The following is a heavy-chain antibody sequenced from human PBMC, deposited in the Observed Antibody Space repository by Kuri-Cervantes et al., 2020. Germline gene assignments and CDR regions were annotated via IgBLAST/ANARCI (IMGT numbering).Heavy chain of an antibody. CDR1: GFTVSSNY. CDR2: ISSSSSYI. CDR3: TRDVSGWDGQGY. V-gene: IGHV3-21*01. J-gene: IGHJ4*02. Sequence: GGSLRLSCAASGFTVSSNYMSWVRQAPGKGLEWVSSISSSSSYIYYTDSVKGRFASSRDNAKNSLYLQMNSLRAEDTAVYYCTRDVSGWDGQGYWGQGTLVTVSS. D-gene: IGHD6-19*01.